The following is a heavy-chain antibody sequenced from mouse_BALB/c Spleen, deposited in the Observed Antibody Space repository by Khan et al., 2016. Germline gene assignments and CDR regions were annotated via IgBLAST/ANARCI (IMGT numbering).Heavy chain of an antibody. J-gene: IGHJ3*01. Sequence: EVQLLESGGGLVQPGGSLKLSCAASGFAFRRYWMSWVRQAPGKGLEWIGDINPDSRTINYSPSLKDKFTISRDNAKRTPYLQLSNVRSEDTALYYGARAGYYGYLAYWGQGTQVRVSA. D-gene: IGHD1-1*01. V-gene: IGHV4-1*02. CDR1: GFAFRRYW. CDR2: INPDSRTI. CDR3: ARAGYYGYLAY.